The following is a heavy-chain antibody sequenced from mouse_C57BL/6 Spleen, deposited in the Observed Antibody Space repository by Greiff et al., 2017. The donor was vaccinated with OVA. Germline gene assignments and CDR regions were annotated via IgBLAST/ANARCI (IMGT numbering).Heavy chain of an antibody. CDR1: GYTFTDYY. CDR2: INPNNGGT. Sequence: VQLQQSGPELVKPGASVKISCKASGYTFTDYYMNWVKQSQGKSLEWIGDINPNNGGTSYNQKFKGKATLTVDKSSSTAYMELRSLTSEDSAVYYCARDYGSSLAWFAYWGQGTLVTVSA. D-gene: IGHD1-1*01. CDR3: ARDYGSSLAWFAY. V-gene: IGHV1-26*01. J-gene: IGHJ3*01.